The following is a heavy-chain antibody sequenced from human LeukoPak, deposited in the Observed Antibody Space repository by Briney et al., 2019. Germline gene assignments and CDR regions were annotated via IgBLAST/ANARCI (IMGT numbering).Heavy chain of an antibody. CDR1: GFTFSSYW. CDR2: IKQDGSEK. J-gene: IGHJ4*02. CDR3: AREGDYYCSGGSCYDY. V-gene: IGHV3-7*01. D-gene: IGHD2-15*01. Sequence: QSGGSLRLSCAVSGFTFSSYWMSWVRQAPGKGLEWVANIKQDGSEKYYVDSVKGRFTISRDNAKNSLYLQMNSLRAEDTAVYYCAREGDYYCSGGSCYDYWGQGTLVTVSS.